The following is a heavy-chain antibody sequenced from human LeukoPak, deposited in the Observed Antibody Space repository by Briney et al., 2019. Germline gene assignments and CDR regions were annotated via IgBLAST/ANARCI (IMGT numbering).Heavy chain of an antibody. CDR3: ARNKYCSGGSCYSGRLDY. CDR1: GGSFSGYY. V-gene: IGHV4-34*01. J-gene: IGHJ4*02. Sequence: SETLSLTCAVYGGSFSGYYWSWIRQPPGKGLEWIGEINHSGSTNYNPSLKSRVTISVDTSKNQFSLKLSSVTAADTAMYYCARNKYCSGGSCYSGRLDYWGQGTLVTVSS. CDR2: INHSGST. D-gene: IGHD2-15*01.